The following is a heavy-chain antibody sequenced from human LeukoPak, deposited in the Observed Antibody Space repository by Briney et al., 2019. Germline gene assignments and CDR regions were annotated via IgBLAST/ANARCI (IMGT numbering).Heavy chain of an antibody. CDR3: ARDPSYDYVWGSYRSFDY. V-gene: IGHV3-48*01. D-gene: IGHD3-16*02. J-gene: IGHJ4*02. CDR1: GFTFSSYS. Sequence: GGSLRLSCAASGFTFSSYSMNWVRQAPGKGLEWVSYISSSSSTIYYADSVKGRFTISRDNAKNSLYLQMNSLRAEDTAVYYCARDPSYDYVWGSYRSFDYWGQGTLVTVSS. CDR2: ISSSSSTI.